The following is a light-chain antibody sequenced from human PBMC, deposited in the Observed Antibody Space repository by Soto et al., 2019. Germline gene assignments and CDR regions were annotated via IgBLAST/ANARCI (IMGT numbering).Light chain of an antibody. Sequence: QSVLTQPPSASGTPGQRVTISCSGSSSNIGSNTVNWYQQLPGTAPKLLIYTNDQRPSGVPDRFSGSRSGTSASLAISGLQFEDEADYHCSSYAGSNNFVFGGGTKVTVL. J-gene: IGLJ2*01. CDR2: TND. CDR3: SSYAGSNNFV. V-gene: IGLV1-44*01. CDR1: SSNIGSNT.